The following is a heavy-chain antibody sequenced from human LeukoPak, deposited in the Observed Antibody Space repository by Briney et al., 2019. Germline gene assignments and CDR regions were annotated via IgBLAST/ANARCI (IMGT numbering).Heavy chain of an antibody. J-gene: IGHJ5*02. D-gene: IGHD2-2*02. CDR3: ARVVPAAIEVIGGWFDP. Sequence: PSETLSLTCAVYGGSSSGYYWSWIRQPPGKGLEWIGEINHSGSTNYNPSLKSRVTISVDASKNQFSLKLSSVTAADTAVYYCARVVPAAIEVIGGWFDPWGQGTLVTVSS. V-gene: IGHV4-34*01. CDR2: INHSGST. CDR1: GGSSSGYY.